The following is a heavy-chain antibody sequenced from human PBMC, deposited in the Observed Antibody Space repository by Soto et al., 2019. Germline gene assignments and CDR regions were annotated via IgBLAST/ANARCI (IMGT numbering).Heavy chain of an antibody. CDR2: IYYSGST. J-gene: IGHJ5*02. CDR1: GGSISSSSYY. CDR3: ARPVEYCSGGSCYSSWFDP. Sequence: QLQLQESGPGLVKPSETLSLTCTVSGGSISSSSYYWGWIRQPPGKGLEWIGSIYYSGSTYYNPSLKSRVTISVDTSKNQFSLKPSSVTAADTAVYYCARPVEYCSGGSCYSSWFDPWGQGTLVTVSS. D-gene: IGHD2-15*01. V-gene: IGHV4-39*01.